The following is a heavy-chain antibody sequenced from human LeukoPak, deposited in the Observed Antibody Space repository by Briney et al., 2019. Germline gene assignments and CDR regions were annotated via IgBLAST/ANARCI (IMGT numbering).Heavy chain of an antibody. J-gene: IGHJ6*02. CDR2: ISAYNGNT. CDR3: ARVYGIVVVPVYYYYGMDV. Sequence: GASVKVSCKASGYTFTSYGISWVRQAPGQGLEWMGWISAYNGNTNYAQKLQGRVTMTTDTSTSTAYMELRSLRSDDTAVYYCARVYGIVVVPVYYYYGMDVWGQGTAVTVSS. D-gene: IGHD2-2*01. CDR1: GYTFTSYG. V-gene: IGHV1-18*01.